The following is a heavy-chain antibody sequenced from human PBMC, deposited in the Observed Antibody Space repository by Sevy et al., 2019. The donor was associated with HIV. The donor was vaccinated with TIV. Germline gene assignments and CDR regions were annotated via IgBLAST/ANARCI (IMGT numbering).Heavy chain of an antibody. CDR2: IRSKANSYAT. CDR1: GFTFSGSA. J-gene: IGHJ6*02. CDR3: TRRREYCSGGSCYALLPGYYGMDV. Sequence: GGSLRLSCAASGFTFSGSAMHWVRQASGKGLEWVGRIRSKANSYATAYATSVKGRFTISRDDSKNTANLQMNSLKTEDTAVYYCTRRREYCSGGSCYALLPGYYGMDVWGQGTTVTVSS. D-gene: IGHD2-15*01. V-gene: IGHV3-73*01.